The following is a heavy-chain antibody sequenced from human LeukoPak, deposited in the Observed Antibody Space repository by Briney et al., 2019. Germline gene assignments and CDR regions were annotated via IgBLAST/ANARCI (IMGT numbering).Heavy chain of an antibody. V-gene: IGHV3-66*02. CDR3: ARQASAGLDY. Sequence: PGGSLRLSYAASGFTVDDTYMSWVRQAPGKDLEWVSVVYSGGRTFYADSVKGRFTISRDSSKNTVYLQMNSLGVDDTAVYYCARQASAGLDYWGQGTLVTVSS. J-gene: IGHJ4*02. D-gene: IGHD6-13*01. CDR1: GFTVDDTY. CDR2: VYSGGRT.